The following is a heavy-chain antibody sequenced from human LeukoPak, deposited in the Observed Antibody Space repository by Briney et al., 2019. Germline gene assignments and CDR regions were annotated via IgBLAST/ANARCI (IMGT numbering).Heavy chain of an antibody. Sequence: GGSLRLSCAASGFTFSSYGMHWVRQAPGKGLEWVAFIRSDGSNKYYADSVKGRFTISRDNSKNTLYLQMNSLRAEDTAVYYCARDRGSSGWGGLDYWGQGTLSPSPQ. CDR1: GFTFSSYG. J-gene: IGHJ4*02. V-gene: IGHV3-30*02. CDR2: IRSDGSNK. D-gene: IGHD6-19*01. CDR3: ARDRGSSGWGGLDY.